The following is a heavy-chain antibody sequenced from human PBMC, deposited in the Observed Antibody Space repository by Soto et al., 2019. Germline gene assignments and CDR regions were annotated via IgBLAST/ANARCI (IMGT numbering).Heavy chain of an antibody. CDR3: ARHSIAVAVEYFQH. CDR2: IYYSGST. CDR1: GGSISSSSYY. D-gene: IGHD6-19*01. V-gene: IGHV4-39*01. J-gene: IGHJ1*01. Sequence: QLQLQESGPGLVKPSETLSLTCTVSGGSISSSSYYWGWIRQPPGKGLEWIGSIYYSGSTYYNPSLKSRVTISVDTSKNQFSLKLSSVTAADTAVYYCARHSIAVAVEYFQHWGQGTLVTVSS.